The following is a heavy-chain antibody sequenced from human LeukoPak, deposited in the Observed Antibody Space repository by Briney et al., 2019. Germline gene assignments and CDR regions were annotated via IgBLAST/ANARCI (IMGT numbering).Heavy chain of an antibody. CDR1: GFTFSSYS. CDR2: ISSSSSYI. V-gene: IGHV3-21*01. D-gene: IGHD2-2*01. Sequence: GGSLRLSCAASGFTFSSYSMTWVRQAPGKGLEWVSSISSSSSYIYYADSVKGRFTISRDNAKNSLYLQMNSLRAEDTAVYYCARNIGYCSSTSCYNWFDPWGQGTLVTVSS. CDR3: ARNIGYCSSTSCYNWFDP. J-gene: IGHJ5*02.